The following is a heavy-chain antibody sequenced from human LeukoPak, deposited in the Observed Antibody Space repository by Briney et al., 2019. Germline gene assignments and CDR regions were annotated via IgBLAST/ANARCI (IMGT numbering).Heavy chain of an antibody. D-gene: IGHD3-22*01. CDR2: IYSGGST. CDR1: GFTVSSNY. V-gene: IGHV3-53*01. J-gene: IGHJ4*02. CDR3: ARGGGMIVRDETDY. Sequence: GGSLRLSCAASGFTVSSNYMSWVRQAPGKGLEWVSVIYSGGSTYYADSVKGRFTISRDNSKNTLYLQMNSLRAEDTAVYYCARGGGMIVRDETDYWGQGTLVTVSS.